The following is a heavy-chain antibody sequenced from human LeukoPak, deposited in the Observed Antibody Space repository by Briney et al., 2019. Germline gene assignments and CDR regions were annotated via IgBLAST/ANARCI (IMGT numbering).Heavy chain of an antibody. Sequence: SETLSLTCAVYGGSFNNYYWNWIRQPPGKWLEWIGEINHSGSTKYNPSLKSRLTISVDTSKNQFSLKVTSVTAADTAVYYCASSSSTDPQLDPWGQGTLVTVSS. CDR1: GGSFNNYY. CDR2: INHSGST. CDR3: ASSSSTDPQLDP. D-gene: IGHD4-11*01. V-gene: IGHV4-34*01. J-gene: IGHJ5*02.